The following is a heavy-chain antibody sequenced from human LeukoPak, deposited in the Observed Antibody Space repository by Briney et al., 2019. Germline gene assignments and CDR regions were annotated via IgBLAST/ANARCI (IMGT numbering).Heavy chain of an antibody. Sequence: GGSLRLSCAASGFTFSDYGMHWVRQAPGKGLEWVAVISYDGSNKYYADSVKGRFTISRDNSKNTLYLQMNSLRAEDTAVYYCARGAITIFGVVIANEGYYFDYWGQGTLVTVSS. D-gene: IGHD3-3*01. CDR1: GFTFSDYG. V-gene: IGHV3-30*19. J-gene: IGHJ4*02. CDR3: ARGAITIFGVVIANEGYYFDY. CDR2: ISYDGSNK.